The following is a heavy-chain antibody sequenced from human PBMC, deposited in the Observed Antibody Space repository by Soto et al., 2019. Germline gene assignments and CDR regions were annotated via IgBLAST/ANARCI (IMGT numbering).Heavy chain of an antibody. V-gene: IGHV4-34*01. J-gene: IGHJ4*02. CDR3: ARGWGRIFDY. CDR1: GGSFSGYY. CDR2: INHSGST. Sequence: QVQLQQWGAGLLKPSETLSLTCAVYGGSFSGYYWSWIRQPPGKGLEWIGEINHSGSTNYNPSLNSRVTISVATSKNQFSLKLSSVTAADTAVYYCARGWGRIFDYWGQGTLVTVSS. D-gene: IGHD7-27*01.